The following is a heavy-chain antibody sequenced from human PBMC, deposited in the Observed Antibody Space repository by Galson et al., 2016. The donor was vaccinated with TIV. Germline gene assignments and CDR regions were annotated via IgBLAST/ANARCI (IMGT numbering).Heavy chain of an antibody. D-gene: IGHD3-3*01. Sequence: SLRLSCAASGFSFDEYAMHWVRQAPGKGLEWVSGINWNSASIGYADSAKGRFTMSRDNSKNSLYLEMHSLSPEDTATYYCARDRGIDFWHGFDDWGQGTLVTVSS. CDR2: INWNSASI. CDR3: ARDRGIDFWHGFDD. CDR1: GFSFDEYA. J-gene: IGHJ4*02. V-gene: IGHV3-9*01.